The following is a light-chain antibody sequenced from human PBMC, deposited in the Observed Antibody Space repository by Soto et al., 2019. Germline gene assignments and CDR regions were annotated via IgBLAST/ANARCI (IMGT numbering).Light chain of an antibody. J-gene: IGLJ2*01. CDR1: TGAVTSGYY. CDR2: GAS. Sequence: QAVVTQEPSLTVSPGGTVTLTCASSTGAVTSGYYPNWFQQKPGQAPRALIYGASNKHSWTPARFSGSLLGGKAALTLSGVQPEDEAEYYWLLYYGCAHVVFGGGTKVTVL. CDR3: LLYYGCAHVV. V-gene: IGLV7-43*01.